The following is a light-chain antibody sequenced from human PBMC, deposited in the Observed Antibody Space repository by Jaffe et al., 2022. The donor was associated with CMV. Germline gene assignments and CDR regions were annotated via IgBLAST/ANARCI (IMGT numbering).Light chain of an antibody. CDR2: DTS. CDR3: QQRANWPLT. J-gene: IGKJ4*01. V-gene: IGKV3-11*01. Sequence: EIVLTQSPATLSLSPGERATLSCRASQNINTYLAWYQQKPGQAPRLLIHDTSNRATGLPARFSGSGSGTDFTLTITSLEPEDSAVYYCQQRANWPLTFGGGTKVEIE. CDR1: QNINTY.